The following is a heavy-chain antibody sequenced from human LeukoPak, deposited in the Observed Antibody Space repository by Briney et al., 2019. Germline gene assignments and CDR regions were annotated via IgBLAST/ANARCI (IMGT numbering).Heavy chain of an antibody. CDR2: IYSSGST. D-gene: IGHD3-22*01. V-gene: IGHV4-61*02. Sequence: SETLSLTCTVSGGSISSGSYYWSWIRQPAGKELEWIGCIYSSGSTNYNPSLKSRVTISVDTSKNQFSLKLSSVTAADTAAYYCAGGAQWFLVEYWGQGTLVTVSS. CDR3: AGGAQWFLVEY. J-gene: IGHJ4*02. CDR1: GGSISSGSYY.